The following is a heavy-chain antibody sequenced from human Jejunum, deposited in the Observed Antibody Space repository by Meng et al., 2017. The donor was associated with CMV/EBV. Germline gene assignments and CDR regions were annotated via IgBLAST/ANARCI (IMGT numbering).Heavy chain of an antibody. CDR3: ARDHRGRPHDY. CDR2: IKQDGSEK. V-gene: IGHV3-7*01. J-gene: IGHJ4*02. D-gene: IGHD1-14*01. Sequence: AASGVTFSSYWMSWVRQAPGKGLEWVANIKQDGSEKSYVDSVKGRFTISRDNAKNSLYLQMNSLRAEDTAVYYCARDHRGRPHDYWGQGTLVTVSS. CDR1: GVTFSSYW.